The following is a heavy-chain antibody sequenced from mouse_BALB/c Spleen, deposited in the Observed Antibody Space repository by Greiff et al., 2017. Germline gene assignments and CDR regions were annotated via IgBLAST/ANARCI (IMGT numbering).Heavy chain of an antibody. CDR2: ISYSGST. Sequence: EVKLQESGPGLVKPSQSLSLTCTVTGYSITSDYAWNWIRQFPGNKLEWMGYISYSGSTSYNPSLKSRISITRDTSKNQFFLQLNSVTTEDTATYYCARGANWVAYWGQGTLVTVSA. V-gene: IGHV3-2*02. CDR1: GYSITSDYA. J-gene: IGHJ3*01. CDR3: ARGANWVAY. D-gene: IGHD3-1*01.